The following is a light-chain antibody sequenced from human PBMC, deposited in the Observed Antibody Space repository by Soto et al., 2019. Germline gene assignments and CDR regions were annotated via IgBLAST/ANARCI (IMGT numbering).Light chain of an antibody. Sequence: EIVLTQSPATLSLSPGERATLSCRASQSVSSYLAWYQQKPGQAPRLLIYDASNRATGIPARFSGSGSGTDSTLTISSLEPEDFAFYYWQQRSNWPPVTFGQGTKLEIK. CDR3: QQRSNWPPVT. CDR1: QSVSSY. J-gene: IGKJ2*01. V-gene: IGKV3-11*01. CDR2: DAS.